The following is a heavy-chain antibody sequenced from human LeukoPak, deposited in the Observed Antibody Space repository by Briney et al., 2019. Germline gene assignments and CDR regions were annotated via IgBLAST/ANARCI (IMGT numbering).Heavy chain of an antibody. CDR2: VSGSAGRT. V-gene: IGHV3-23*01. Sequence: GGSLRLSCAASGFTFSSFAMTWVRQAQGKGLEWVSTVSGSAGRTDYADSVKGRFTIYRDNLKNTLYLQMNGLRAEYTAVYYCAKNRGHCVDGVCHNYYYMDVWGKGTTVTVSS. D-gene: IGHD2-8*02. J-gene: IGHJ6*03. CDR3: AKNRGHCVDGVCHNYYYMDV. CDR1: GFTFSSFA.